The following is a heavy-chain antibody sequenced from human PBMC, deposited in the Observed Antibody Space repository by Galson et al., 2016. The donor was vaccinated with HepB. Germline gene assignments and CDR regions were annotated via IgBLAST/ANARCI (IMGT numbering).Heavy chain of an antibody. J-gene: IGHJ2*01. V-gene: IGHV4-39*01. D-gene: IGHD7-27*01. Sequence: ETLSLTCTVSGGSISSTSYYWAWIRQPPGKGLEWIGSIYYTGSTYYNPSLKSRVTISVDTSKNQFSLKLSSVTAADTTLYYCARQRGGNWGWRYFDLWGRGTLVTVSS. CDR2: IYYTGST. CDR1: GGSISSTSYY. CDR3: ARQRGGNWGWRYFDL.